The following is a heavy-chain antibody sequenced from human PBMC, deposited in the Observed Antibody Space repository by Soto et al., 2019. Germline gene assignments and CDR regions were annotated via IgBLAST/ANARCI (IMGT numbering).Heavy chain of an antibody. CDR1: GFTSGNYA. D-gene: IGHD2-21*01. CDR2: IKSKTDGGTT. J-gene: IGHJ5*02. CDR3: TTLYPGIPRYH. Sequence: SGGSLRLSCEASGFTSGNYAMTWVRQGPGKGLEWVGRIKSKTDGGTTDYAAPVKGRFTISRDDSKNTLYLQMNSLKPEDTAVYYCTTLYPGIPRYHWGQGT. V-gene: IGHV3-15*01.